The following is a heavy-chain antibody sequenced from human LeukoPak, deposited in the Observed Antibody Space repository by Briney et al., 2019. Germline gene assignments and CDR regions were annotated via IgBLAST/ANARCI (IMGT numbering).Heavy chain of an antibody. V-gene: IGHV1-2*02. Sequence: GASVKVSCKASGFTFSGYYIHWVRQAPGQGLEWVGWINPNTGGTHYAQKFQGRVSVTRDTSISTAYMELSSLRSDDTAVYYCAREELSLTGTPLDYWGQGTLVTVSS. D-gene: IGHD3-9*01. J-gene: IGHJ4*02. CDR2: INPNTGGT. CDR3: AREELSLTGTPLDY. CDR1: GFTFSGYY.